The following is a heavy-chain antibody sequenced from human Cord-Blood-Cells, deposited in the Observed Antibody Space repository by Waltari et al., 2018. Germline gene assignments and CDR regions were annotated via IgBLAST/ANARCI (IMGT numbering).Heavy chain of an antibody. CDR2: INHSGST. CDR1: GGSFSGYY. Sequence: QVQLQQWGAGLLKPSETLYLTCAVYGGSFSGYYWSWIRQPPGKGLEWIGEINHSGSTNYNPSLKSRVTISVDTSKNQFSLKLSSVTAADTAVYYCARGGEGGVGDYWGQGTLVTVSS. J-gene: IGHJ4*02. D-gene: IGHD4-17*01. CDR3: ARGGEGGVGDY. V-gene: IGHV4-34*01.